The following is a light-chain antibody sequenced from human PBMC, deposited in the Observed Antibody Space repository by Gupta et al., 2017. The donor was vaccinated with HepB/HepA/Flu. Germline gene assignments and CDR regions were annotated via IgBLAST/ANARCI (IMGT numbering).Light chain of an antibody. CDR2: KAS. CDR3: QQDKSYPWT. CDR1: QSISSW. Sequence: DIQMTQSPSTLSASVGDRVTITCRASQSISSWLAWYQQKPGKAPKLLIYKASSLESGVPSRFSGSGSGTEFTLTISSLQPDDITTYYCQQDKSYPWTFGQGTKVEIK. J-gene: IGKJ1*01. V-gene: IGKV1-5*03.